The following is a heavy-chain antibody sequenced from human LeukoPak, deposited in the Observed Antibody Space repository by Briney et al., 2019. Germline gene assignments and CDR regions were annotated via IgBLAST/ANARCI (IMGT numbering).Heavy chain of an antibody. V-gene: IGHV3-21*01. J-gene: IGHJ4*02. CDR1: GFTFSIYS. CDR3: ARGRSTVVTPLDY. Sequence: GGSLRLSCAASGFTFSIYSMNWVRQAPGKGLEWVSSISSSSSYIYYADSVKGRFTISRDNAKNSLYLQMNSLRAEDTAVYYCARGRSTVVTPLDYWGQGTLVTVSS. CDR2: ISSSSSYI. D-gene: IGHD4-23*01.